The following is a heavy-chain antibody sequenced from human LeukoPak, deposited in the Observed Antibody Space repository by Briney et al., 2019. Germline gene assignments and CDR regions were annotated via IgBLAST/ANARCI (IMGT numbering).Heavy chain of an antibody. CDR3: AKDSSEVENDAFDI. V-gene: IGHV3-43D*03. Sequence: GGSLRLSCAASGFTFDDYAMHWVLQAPGKGLEWVSLISWDGGSTYYADSVKGRFTISRDNSKNSLYLQMNSLRAEDTALYYCAKDSSEVENDAFDIWGQGTMVTVSS. CDR1: GFTFDDYA. D-gene: IGHD1-26*01. CDR2: ISWDGGST. J-gene: IGHJ3*02.